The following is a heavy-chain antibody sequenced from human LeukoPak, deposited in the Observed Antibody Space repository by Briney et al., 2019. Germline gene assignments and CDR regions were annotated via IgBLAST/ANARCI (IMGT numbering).Heavy chain of an antibody. CDR3: ARDIMVRGVSGYGMDV. CDR2: IYYSGST. D-gene: IGHD3-10*01. Sequence: SQTLSLTCTVSGGSISSGGYYWSWIRQHTGKGLEWIGYIYYSGSTYYNPSLKSRVTISVDTSKNQFSLKLSSVTAAGTAVYYCARDIMVRGVSGYGMDVWGQGTTVTVSS. V-gene: IGHV4-31*03. J-gene: IGHJ6*02. CDR1: GGSISSGGYY.